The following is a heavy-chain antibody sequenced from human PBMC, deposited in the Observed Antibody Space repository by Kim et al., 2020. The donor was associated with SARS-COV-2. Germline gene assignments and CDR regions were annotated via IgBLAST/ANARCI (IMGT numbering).Heavy chain of an antibody. CDR2: IYYSGST. D-gene: IGHD6-19*01. CDR3: AGHSGNGWYDYYGMDV. J-gene: IGHJ6*02. CDR1: GGSISSSSYY. V-gene: IGHV4-39*01. Sequence: SETLSLTCTVSGGSISSSSYYWGWIRQPPGKGLEWIGSIYYSGSTYYNPSLKSRVTISVDTSKNQFSLKLSSVTAADTAVYYCAGHSGNGWYDYYGMDVWGQGTAVTVS.